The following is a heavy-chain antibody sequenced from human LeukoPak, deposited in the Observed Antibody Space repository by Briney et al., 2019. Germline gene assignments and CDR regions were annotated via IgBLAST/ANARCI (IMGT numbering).Heavy chain of an antibody. CDR2: IYSGGST. D-gene: IGHD3-3*01. Sequence: GGSLRLSCAASGFTFSSYAMSWVRQAPGKGLEWVSVIYSGGSTYYADSVKGRFTISRDNSKNTLFLQMNSLRDEDTAVYYCATRGRAGYYYGMDVWGQGTTVTVSS. CDR1: GFTFSSYA. J-gene: IGHJ6*02. V-gene: IGHV3-53*01. CDR3: ATRGRAGYYYGMDV.